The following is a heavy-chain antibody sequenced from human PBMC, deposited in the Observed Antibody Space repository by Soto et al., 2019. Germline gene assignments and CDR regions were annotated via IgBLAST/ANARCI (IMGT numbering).Heavy chain of an antibody. CDR3: ARDIGGYYGSSGYYRGPGAFDI. CDR2: TFYRSKWYN. D-gene: IGHD3-22*01. Sequence: PSQTLSLTCAISGDSVSSNSAAWSWIRQSPSRGLEWLGRTFYRSKWYNDYAVSVKGRITINPDTSKNQFSLKLSSVTAADTAVYYCARDIGGYYGSSGYYRGPGAFDIWGQGTMVTVSS. J-gene: IGHJ3*02. CDR1: GDSVSSNSAA. V-gene: IGHV6-1*01.